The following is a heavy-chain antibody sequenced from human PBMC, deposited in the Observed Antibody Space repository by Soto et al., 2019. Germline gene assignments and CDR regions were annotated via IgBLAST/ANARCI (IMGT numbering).Heavy chain of an antibody. J-gene: IGHJ5*02. D-gene: IGHD2-8*01. CDR3: ARKVPSDIVLMGYEAGWYWFDP. Sequence: QVQLVQSGAEVKKPGSSVKVSCRASGGTFSSYAISWVRQAPGQGLEWMGGIIPIFGTANYAQKFQGRVTITDDESTRTAYMEVSSLRSEGTAGYYCARKVPSDIVLMGYEAGWYWFDPWGQGALVTVSS. CDR2: IIPIFGTA. CDR1: GGTFSSYA. V-gene: IGHV1-69*01.